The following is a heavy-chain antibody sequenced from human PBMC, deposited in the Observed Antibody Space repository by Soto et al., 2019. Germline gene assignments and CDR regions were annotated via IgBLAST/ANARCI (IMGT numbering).Heavy chain of an antibody. V-gene: IGHV3-49*04. J-gene: IGHJ6*01. CDR1: GLTADGVDYA. CDR2: IRGSTYGGTT. Sequence: GGALRLVCTFSGLTADGVDYALTWVRQAKGNGLQWLGLIRGSTYGGTTEYAASVKGRFTISRDDSKGITYLQMNSLKAEDRAGYFCYRHGYFYGLDVWGPGPSVSVS. D-gene: IGHD4-4*01. CDR3: YRHGYFYGLDV.